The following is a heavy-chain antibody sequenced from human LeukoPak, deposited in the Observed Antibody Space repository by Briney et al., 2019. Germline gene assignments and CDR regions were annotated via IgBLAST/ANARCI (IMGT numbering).Heavy chain of an antibody. V-gene: IGHV4-59*01. D-gene: IGHD2-8*01. Sequence: PSETLSLTCTVSGGSISSYYWSWIRQPPGKGLEWIGYIYYSGSTNYNPSLKSRVTISVDTSKNQFSLKLSSVTAADTAVYYCARAHGPADGVDVWGKGTTVTVSS. J-gene: IGHJ6*04. CDR3: ARAHGPADGVDV. CDR1: GGSISSYY. CDR2: IYYSGST.